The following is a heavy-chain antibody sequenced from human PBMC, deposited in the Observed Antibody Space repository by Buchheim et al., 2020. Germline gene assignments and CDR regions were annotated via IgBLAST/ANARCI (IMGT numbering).Heavy chain of an antibody. CDR2: IWYDGSNK. V-gene: IGHV3-33*01. D-gene: IGHD6-13*01. Sequence: QVQLVESGGGVVQPGRSLRLSCAASGFTFSSYGMHWVRQAPGKGLEWVAVIWYDGSNKYYAESVKGRFTISSDNSKNTLYLQMNSLRAEDTAVYYCARDTHSSSWYEWDYYYGMDVWGQGTT. CDR1: GFTFSSYG. CDR3: ARDTHSSSWYEWDYYYGMDV. J-gene: IGHJ6*02.